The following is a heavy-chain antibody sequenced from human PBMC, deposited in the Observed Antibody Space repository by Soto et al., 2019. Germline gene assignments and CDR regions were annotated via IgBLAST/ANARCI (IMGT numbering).Heavy chain of an antibody. CDR1: GDTFSGYP. CDR3: ARDGGFGELKY. D-gene: IGHD3-10*01. CDR2: IIPVFGTT. J-gene: IGHJ4*02. Sequence: QVQLVQSGAELKKPGSSVKVSCKASGDTFSGYPINWVRQAPGEGLEWMGRIIPVFGTTNDAQRFEGRVTFTADESTNTAYRELRGLLSEDTAVYYGARDGGFGELKYWGPGTLVTVSS. V-gene: IGHV1-69*18.